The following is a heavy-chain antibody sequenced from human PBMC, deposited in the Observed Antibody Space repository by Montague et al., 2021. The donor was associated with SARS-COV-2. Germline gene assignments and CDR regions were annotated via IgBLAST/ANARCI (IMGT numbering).Heavy chain of an antibody. D-gene: IGHD3-16*01. CDR3: ARRGSSVWGDTVSAELDY. V-gene: IGHV4-34*01. J-gene: IGHJ4*02. CDR2: INQSGRT. CDR1: GGSFSGYY. Sequence: SETLSLTCAVYGGSFSGYYWSWIRQPPEKGLEWIGEINQSGRTNNNPSLKSRVIISVDTSKNQFSPKLSSVTAADTAVYYCARRGSSVWGDTVSAELDYWGQGILVIVSS.